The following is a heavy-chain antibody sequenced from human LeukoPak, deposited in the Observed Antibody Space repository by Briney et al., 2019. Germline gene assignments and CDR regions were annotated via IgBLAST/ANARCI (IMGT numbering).Heavy chain of an antibody. V-gene: IGHV3-73*01. Sequence: PGGSLRLSCAASEFTFSGSAMHWVRQASGKGLEWVGRIRSKANSYATAYAASVKGRFTISRDDSKNTAYLQMNSLKTEDTAVYYCTRSPDSGSYSYWGQGTLVTVSS. D-gene: IGHD1-26*01. J-gene: IGHJ4*02. CDR3: TRSPDSGSYSY. CDR2: IRSKANSYAT. CDR1: EFTFSGSA.